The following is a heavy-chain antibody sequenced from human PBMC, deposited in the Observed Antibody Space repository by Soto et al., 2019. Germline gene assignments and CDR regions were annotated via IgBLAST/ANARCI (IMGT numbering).Heavy chain of an antibody. CDR2: IYYSGST. Sequence: SETLSLTCTVSGGSISSSSYYWGWIRQPPGKGLEWIGSIYYSGSTYYNPSLKSRVTISVDTSKNQFSLKLSSVTAADTAVYYCARWAYNWNYDYWGQGTLVTVSS. CDR3: ARWAYNWNYDY. J-gene: IGHJ4*02. CDR1: GGSISSSSYY. D-gene: IGHD1-7*01. V-gene: IGHV4-39*01.